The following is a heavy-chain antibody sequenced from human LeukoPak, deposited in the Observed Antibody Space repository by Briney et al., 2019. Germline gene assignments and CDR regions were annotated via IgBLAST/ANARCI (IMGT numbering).Heavy chain of an antibody. Sequence: QPWGALRLCCAASGFTVSSNYMSWVRQAPGKGLEWVSVIYSGGSTYYADSVKGRFTISRDNSKNTLYLQMNSLRAEDTAVYYCAKVCFGYSYGFSHFDYWGQGTLVTVSS. CDR3: AKVCFGYSYGFSHFDY. V-gene: IGHV3-53*01. CDR2: IYSGGST. CDR1: GFTVSSNY. D-gene: IGHD5-18*01. J-gene: IGHJ4*02.